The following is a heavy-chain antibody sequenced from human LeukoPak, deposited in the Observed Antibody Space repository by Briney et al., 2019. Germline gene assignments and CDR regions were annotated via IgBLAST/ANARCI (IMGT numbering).Heavy chain of an antibody. D-gene: IGHD4-11*01. Sequence: GGSLRLSSAASGFTVSSNYMSWVRQAPGKGLEWVSVIYSGGSTYYADSVKGRFTISRDNSKNTLYLQMNSLRAEDTAVYYCAITVTTSTYYFDYWGQGTLVAVSS. CDR2: IYSGGST. CDR1: GFTVSSNY. V-gene: IGHV3-66*01. J-gene: IGHJ4*02. CDR3: AITVTTSTYYFDY.